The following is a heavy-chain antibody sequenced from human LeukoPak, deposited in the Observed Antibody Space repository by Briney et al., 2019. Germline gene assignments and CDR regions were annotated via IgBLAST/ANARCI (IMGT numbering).Heavy chain of an antibody. Sequence: GSLRLSCAASGFTFSDYYMSWIRQAPGKGLEWVSYISSSGSTIYYADSVKGRFTISRDNAKNSLYLQMNSLRAEDTAVYYCAKAYYLPHTYFDYWGQGTLVTVSS. J-gene: IGHJ4*02. CDR1: GFTFSDYY. CDR2: ISSSGSTI. CDR3: AKAYYLPHTYFDY. V-gene: IGHV3-11*01. D-gene: IGHD3-22*01.